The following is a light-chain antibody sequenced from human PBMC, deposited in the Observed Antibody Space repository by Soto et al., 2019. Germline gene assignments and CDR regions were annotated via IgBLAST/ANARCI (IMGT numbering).Light chain of an antibody. CDR2: GAS. V-gene: IGKV3-15*01. CDR1: QSVGGN. Sequence: EIIMTQSPATLSVSPGERATLSCRASQSVGGNLAWYQQKAGQAPRLLIYGASTRPTGIPARFSGSGSGTEFTLTISSLQSEDFAVYYCQQYYNWPPWTFGRGTKVEVK. J-gene: IGKJ1*01. CDR3: QQYYNWPPWT.